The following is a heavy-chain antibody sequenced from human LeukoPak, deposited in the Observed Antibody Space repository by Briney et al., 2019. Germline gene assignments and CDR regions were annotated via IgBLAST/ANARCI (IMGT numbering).Heavy chain of an antibody. V-gene: IGHV3-74*01. CDR3: TRSNYGDYG. D-gene: IGHD4-17*01. CDR1: GFTFSSYG. J-gene: IGHJ4*02. CDR2: INGDGSGT. Sequence: PGGSLRLSCAASGFTFSSYGMHWVRQAPGKGLVWVSRINGDGSGTHYADSVKGRFTISRDNAKNTLYLQMNSLRAEDTAVYYCTRSNYGDYGWGQGTLVTVSS.